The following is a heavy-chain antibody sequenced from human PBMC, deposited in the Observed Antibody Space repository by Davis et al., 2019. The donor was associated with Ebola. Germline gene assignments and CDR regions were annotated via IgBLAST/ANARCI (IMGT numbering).Heavy chain of an antibody. Sequence: GGSLRLSCAASGFTFSTYSMSWVRQAPGKVLEWVSSINTGSNYIFYADSVKGRFTISRDNAKNSLLLQMNSLRAEDTAVYYCAKDSVAVAADWGQGTLVTVSS. D-gene: IGHD6-19*01. CDR2: INTGSNYI. V-gene: IGHV3-21*01. J-gene: IGHJ4*02. CDR1: GFTFSTYS. CDR3: AKDSVAVAAD.